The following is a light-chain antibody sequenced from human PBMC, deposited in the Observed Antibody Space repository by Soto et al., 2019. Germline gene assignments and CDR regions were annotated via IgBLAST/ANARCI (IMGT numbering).Light chain of an antibody. CDR1: QSVSSY. Sequence: EIVLTQSPATLSLSPGERATLSCRASQSVSSYLAWYQQKPGQAPRLLIYDASNRATGIPARFSGSGSGTDFPLTISSLEPEDFAVYYCQQRRNWPPFTFGPGTKVDIK. CDR2: DAS. CDR3: QQRRNWPPFT. J-gene: IGKJ3*01. V-gene: IGKV3-11*01.